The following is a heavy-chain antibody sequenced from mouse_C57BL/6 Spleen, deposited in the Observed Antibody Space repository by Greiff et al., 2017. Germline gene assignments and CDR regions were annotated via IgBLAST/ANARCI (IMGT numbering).Heavy chain of an antibody. Sequence: QVQLQQPGAELVKPGASVKLSCKASGYTFTSYWMHWVKRRPGRGLEGIGRIDPNSGGTKYNEKFKSKATLTVDKPSSTAYMQLSSLTSEDSAVYYCVRGGSSYYYYAMDYWGQGTSVTVSS. D-gene: IGHD1-1*01. J-gene: IGHJ4*01. CDR2: IDPNSGGT. CDR1: GYTFTSYW. V-gene: IGHV1-72*01. CDR3: VRGGSSYYYYAMDY.